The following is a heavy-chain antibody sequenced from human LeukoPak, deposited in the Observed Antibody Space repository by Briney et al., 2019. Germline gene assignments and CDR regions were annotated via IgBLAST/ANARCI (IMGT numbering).Heavy chain of an antibody. CDR1: GGTFISYA. Sequence: PVKVSCKASGGTFISYAISWVRQAPGQGLEWMGGIIPIFGTANYAQKFQGRVTITADESTSTAYMELSSLRSEDTAVYYCARADRRADGMDGWGQGTTVTVSS. CDR3: ARADRRADGMDG. CDR2: IIPIFGTA. J-gene: IGHJ6*02. V-gene: IGHV1-69*13.